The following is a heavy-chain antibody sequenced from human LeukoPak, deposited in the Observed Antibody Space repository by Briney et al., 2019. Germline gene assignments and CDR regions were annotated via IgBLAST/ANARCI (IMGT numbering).Heavy chain of an antibody. CDR3: ATTVTTYYYYYGMDV. J-gene: IGHJ6*02. Sequence: SVKVSCKASGGTFSSYAISWVRQAPGQGLEWMGRIIPILGIANYAQKFQGRVTITADKSTSTAYMELSSLRSEDTAAYYCATTVTTYYYYYGMDVWGQGTTVTVSS. V-gene: IGHV1-69*04. CDR2: IIPILGIA. D-gene: IGHD4-17*01. CDR1: GGTFSSYA.